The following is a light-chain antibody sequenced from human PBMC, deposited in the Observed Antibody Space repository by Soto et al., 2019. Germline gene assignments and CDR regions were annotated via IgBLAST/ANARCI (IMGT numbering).Light chain of an antibody. Sequence: DIQMTQSPSSLSASVGDRVTITCRASQGISSYLNWYQHKPGQAPKLLIYAASNLQSGVPSRFRGSGSGTDITLTISSLQPEDFTTYYCQQSYSTLRTFGGGTKVDIK. CDR3: QQSYSTLRT. CDR2: AAS. J-gene: IGKJ4*02. V-gene: IGKV1-39*01. CDR1: QGISSY.